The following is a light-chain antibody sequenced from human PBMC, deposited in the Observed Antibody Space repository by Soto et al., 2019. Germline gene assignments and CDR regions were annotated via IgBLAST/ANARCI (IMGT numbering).Light chain of an antibody. V-gene: IGKV3-20*01. CDR1: QTLSSSY. Sequence: EIVLTQSPGTLSLSPGERATLSCRASQTLSSSYLAWYQQKPGQAPRLLIYGASFRATGIPDRFSGSGSGTDFSLTISALEPEDFAVYYCQQYGSSRTFGQGTKVDIK. CDR3: QQYGSSRT. CDR2: GAS. J-gene: IGKJ1*01.